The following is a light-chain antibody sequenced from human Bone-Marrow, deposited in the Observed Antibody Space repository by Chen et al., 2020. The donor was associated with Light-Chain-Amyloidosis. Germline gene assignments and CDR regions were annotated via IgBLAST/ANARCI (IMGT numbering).Light chain of an antibody. J-gene: IGKJ1*01. V-gene: IGKV4-1*01. CDR3: QQYYSTPPT. CDR1: QSVLYSSNNKNY. CDR2: WAS. Sequence: DIVRTQSPDSLPVSLGERATVNCKSSQSVLYSSNNKNYLAWYQQKPGQPPKLLIYWASTRESGVPDRFSGSGSGTDFTLTISSLQAEDVAVYYCQQYYSTPPTFGQGTRVEIK.